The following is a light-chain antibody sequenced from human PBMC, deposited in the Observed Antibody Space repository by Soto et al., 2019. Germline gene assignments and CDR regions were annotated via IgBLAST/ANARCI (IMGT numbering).Light chain of an antibody. CDR2: VAS. CDR3: QQDNKYPLT. V-gene: IGKV1-9*01. Sequence: DIQLTQSPSFLSASVGDRVTITCRASQGISNYLAWYQQQPGKAPKLLIYVASTLQTGVPPRLSGSGSETEFTLTISSLQPEDFETYYCQQDNKYPLTFGGGTKVEIK. CDR1: QGISNY. J-gene: IGKJ4*01.